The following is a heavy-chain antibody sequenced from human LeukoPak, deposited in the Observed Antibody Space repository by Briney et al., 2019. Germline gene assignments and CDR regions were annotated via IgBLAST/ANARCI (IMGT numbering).Heavy chain of an antibody. J-gene: IGHJ4*02. D-gene: IGHD3-10*01. CDR1: GGSFSGYY. V-gene: IGHV4-34*01. CDR2: INHSGST. Sequence: KPSETLSLTCAVYGGSFSGYYWSWIRQPPGKGLEWIGEINHSGSTNYNPSLKSRVTISVDTSKNQFSLKLSSVTAADTAVYYCARSYYYGSGSSLNKIDYWGQGTLVTVSS. CDR3: ARSYYYGSGSSLNKIDY.